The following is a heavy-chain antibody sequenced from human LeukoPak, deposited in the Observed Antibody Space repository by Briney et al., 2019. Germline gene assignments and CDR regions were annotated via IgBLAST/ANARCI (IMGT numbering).Heavy chain of an antibody. J-gene: IGHJ3*02. D-gene: IGHD4-23*01. Sequence: SETLSLTCTLSGGSINDYYWSWIRQPPGKGLEWIGYIYHSGSTYYNPSLKSRVTISVDRSKNQFSLKLSSVTAADTAVYYCARDPSDDYGGNSGFIAFDIWGQGTMVTVSS. CDR2: IYHSGST. CDR3: ARDPSDDYGGNSGFIAFDI. V-gene: IGHV4-59*12. CDR1: GGSINDYY.